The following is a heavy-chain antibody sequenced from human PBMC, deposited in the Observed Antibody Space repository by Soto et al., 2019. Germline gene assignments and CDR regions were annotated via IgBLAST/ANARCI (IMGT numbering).Heavy chain of an antibody. Sequence: QVQLVQSGAEVKKPGSSVKVSCKASGGTFSSYTISWVRQAPGQGLEWMGRIIPILGIANYAQKFQGRVTITADKSTSTAYMELSSLRSEDTAVYYCAREKEEDIVVVVAAPQWFVPWGQGPLVTVSS. V-gene: IGHV1-69*08. CDR3: AREKEEDIVVVVAAPQWFVP. J-gene: IGHJ5*02. CDR2: IIPILGIA. D-gene: IGHD2-15*01. CDR1: GGTFSSYT.